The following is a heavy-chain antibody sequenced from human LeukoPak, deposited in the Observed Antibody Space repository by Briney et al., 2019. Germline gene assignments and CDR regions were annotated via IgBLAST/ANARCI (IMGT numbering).Heavy chain of an antibody. CDR3: AKGVSNIDYSFDS. CDR2: ISSSGSGGNT. Sequence: GGSLRLSCVASGVTLSNYAMSWARQAPGKGLEWVSGISSSGSGGNTYYADSVKGRFTISRDNSKNTWYLQMNSLRAEDTAVYYCAKGVSNIDYSFDSWGQGTLVTVSS. V-gene: IGHV3-23*01. J-gene: IGHJ4*02. D-gene: IGHD3-10*01. CDR1: GVTLSNYA.